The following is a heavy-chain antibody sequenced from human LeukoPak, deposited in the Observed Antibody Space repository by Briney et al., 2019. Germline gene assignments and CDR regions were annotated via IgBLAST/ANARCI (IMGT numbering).Heavy chain of an antibody. V-gene: IGHV3-30-3*01. CDR1: GFTFSSYA. Sequence: GGSLRLSCAASGFTFSSYAMHWVRQAPGKGLEWVAVISYDGSNKYYADSVKGRFTISRDNSKNTLYLQMNSLRAEDTAVYYCASNYGVKPGTDAFDIWGQGTMVTVSS. CDR2: ISYDGSNK. D-gene: IGHD4-23*01. J-gene: IGHJ3*02. CDR3: ASNYGVKPGTDAFDI.